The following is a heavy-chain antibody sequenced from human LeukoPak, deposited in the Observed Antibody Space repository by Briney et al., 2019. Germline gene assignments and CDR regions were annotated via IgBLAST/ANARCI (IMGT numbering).Heavy chain of an antibody. V-gene: IGHV2-26*01. CDR1: GFSLSNARMG. CDR3: ARTQEDYGDYGYYYYYGMDV. CDR2: IFSNDEK. J-gene: IGHJ6*02. Sequence: KESGPTLVNPTETLTLTCTVSGFSLSNARMGVSWIRQPPGKALEWLAHIFSNDEKSYSTSLKSRLTISKDTSKSQVVLTMTNMDPVDTATYYCARTQEDYGDYGYYYYYGMDVWGQGTTVTVSS. D-gene: IGHD4-17*01.